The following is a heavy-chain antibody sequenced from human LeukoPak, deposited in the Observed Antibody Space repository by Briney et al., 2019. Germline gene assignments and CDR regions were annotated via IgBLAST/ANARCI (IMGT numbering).Heavy chain of an antibody. CDR3: ARISDLAYCGGDCYSYYFDY. V-gene: IGHV5-51*01. CDR2: IYPGDSDT. D-gene: IGHD2-21*01. CDR1: GYSFTSYW. J-gene: IGHJ4*02. Sequence: GESLKISFKGSGYSFTSYWIGWVRPMPGKGVEWMGIIYPGDSDTRYSPSFQGQVTISADKSISTAYLQWSSLKASDTAMYYCARISDLAYCGGDCYSYYFDYWGQGTLVTVSS.